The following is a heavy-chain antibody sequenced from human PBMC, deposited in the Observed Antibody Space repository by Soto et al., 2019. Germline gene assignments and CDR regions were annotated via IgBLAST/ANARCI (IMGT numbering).Heavy chain of an antibody. CDR3: ARSRSGAVADSFDY. Sequence: QVQLVASGGGVVHLGRYLTLSCAASGVTFNRHAIHWVRQSPGKVLEWVTVISRDGNNKYSADSVKGRFTISRDNAKNTVILQMNSLRREDTAIYYCARSRSGAVADSFDYWGQGTPVTVSS. CDR2: ISRDGNNK. V-gene: IGHV3-30-3*01. CDR1: GVTFNRHA. J-gene: IGHJ4*02. D-gene: IGHD3-10*01.